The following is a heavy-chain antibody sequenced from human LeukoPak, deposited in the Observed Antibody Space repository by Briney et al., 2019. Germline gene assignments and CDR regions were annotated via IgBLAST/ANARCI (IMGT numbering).Heavy chain of an antibody. CDR1: GGTFSSYA. CDR2: IIPILGIA. J-gene: IGHJ4*02. V-gene: IGHV1-69*04. CDR3: AREYYYDSSGYYTFDY. D-gene: IGHD3-22*01. Sequence: SVTVSCKASGGTFSSYAISWVRQAHGQGLEWMGRIIPILGIANYAQKFQGRATITADKSTSTAYMELSSLRSEDTAVYYCAREYYYDSSGYYTFDYWGQGTLVTVSS.